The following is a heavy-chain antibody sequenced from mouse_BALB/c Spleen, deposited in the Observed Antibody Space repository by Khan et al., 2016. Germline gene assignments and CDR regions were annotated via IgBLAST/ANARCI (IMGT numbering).Heavy chain of an antibody. Sequence: QIQLVQSGPELKKPGETVKISCKASGYTFTNYGMNWVKQAPGKGLKWMGWINTNTGEPTYAEEFKGRFAFSLEISASTAYLQINNLKNEDTATXCSGRDGLRYFDYWGKGTTLTVSS. D-gene: IGHD3-1*01. J-gene: IGHJ2*01. CDR3: GRDGLRYFDY. V-gene: IGHV9-3*02. CDR1: GYTFTNYG. CDR2: INTNTGEP.